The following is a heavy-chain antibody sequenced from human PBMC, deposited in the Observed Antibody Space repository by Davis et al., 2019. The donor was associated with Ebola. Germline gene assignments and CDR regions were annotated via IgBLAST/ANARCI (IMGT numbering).Heavy chain of an antibody. CDR3: TREGSSSSLFDY. J-gene: IGHJ4*02. CDR2: IRSKAYGGTT. CDR1: GFTFGDYS. V-gene: IGHV3-49*03. Sequence: GESLKISCPASGFTFGDYSMSWFRQAPGKGLEWVGFIRSKAYGGTTEYAASVKGRFTISRDDSKSIAYLQMNSLKTEDTAVYYCTREGSSSSLFDYWGQGTLVTVSA. D-gene: IGHD6-6*01.